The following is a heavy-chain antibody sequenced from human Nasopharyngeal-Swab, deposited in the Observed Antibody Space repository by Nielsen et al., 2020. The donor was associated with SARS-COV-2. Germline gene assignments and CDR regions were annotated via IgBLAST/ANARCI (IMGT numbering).Heavy chain of an antibody. Sequence: GGSLRLSCAASGFTFSSYAMSWVRQAPGKGLEWVSAISGSGGSTYYADSVKGRFTISRDNSKNTLYLQMNSLRAEDTAVYYCAKDLAYCGGDCYPGFDYWGQGTLVTVFS. J-gene: IGHJ4*02. CDR3: AKDLAYCGGDCYPGFDY. V-gene: IGHV3-23*01. D-gene: IGHD2-21*02. CDR2: ISGSGGST. CDR1: GFTFSSYA.